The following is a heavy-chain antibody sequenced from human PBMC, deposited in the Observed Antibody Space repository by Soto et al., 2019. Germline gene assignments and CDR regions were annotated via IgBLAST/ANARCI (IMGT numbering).Heavy chain of an antibody. Sequence: GGSLRLSFAASGFTSSSYEMDWVRQAPGKGLQWVSYISSSGSTIYYADSVKGRFTISRDNAKNSLYLQMNSLRAEDTAVYYCVSQGVNNHYGMDVWGQGTTVTVSS. D-gene: IGHD2-21*01. CDR1: GFTSSSYE. CDR3: VSQGVNNHYGMDV. V-gene: IGHV3-48*03. J-gene: IGHJ6*02. CDR2: ISSSGSTI.